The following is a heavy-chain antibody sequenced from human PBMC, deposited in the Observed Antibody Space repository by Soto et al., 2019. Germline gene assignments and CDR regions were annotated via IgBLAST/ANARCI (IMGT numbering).Heavy chain of an antibody. CDR3: ARARRRGAAAGNWFDP. CDR1: GITFSSYC. J-gene: IGHJ5*02. V-gene: IGHV3-33*01. D-gene: IGHD6-13*01. CDR2: IWYDGSNK. Sequence: SLKVSWASSGITFSSYCRHLVLQAPGKGLEWVAVIWYDGSNKYYADSVKGRFTISRDNSKNTLYLQMNSLRAEDTAVYYCARARRRGAAAGNWFDPWGQGTLVTVSS.